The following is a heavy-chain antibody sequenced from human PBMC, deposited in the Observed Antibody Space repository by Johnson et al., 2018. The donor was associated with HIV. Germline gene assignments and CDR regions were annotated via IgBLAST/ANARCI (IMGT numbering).Heavy chain of an antibody. CDR3: RSSSSSSPGAFDI. CDR2: ISYDGSNK. V-gene: IGHV3-30*04. Sequence: QEQLVESGGGVVQPGRSLRLSCAASGFTFSSYAMHWVRQAPGKGLEWVAVISYDGSNKYYADSVKGRFTISRDNSKNTLYLQMNSLRAEDTAVYYCRSSSSSSPGAFDIWGQGTMVTVSS. J-gene: IGHJ3*02. D-gene: IGHD6-6*01. CDR1: GFTFSSYA.